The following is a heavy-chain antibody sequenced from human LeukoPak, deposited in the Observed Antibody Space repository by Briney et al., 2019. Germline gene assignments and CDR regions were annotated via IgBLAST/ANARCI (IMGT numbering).Heavy chain of an antibody. J-gene: IGHJ4*02. V-gene: IGHV3-23*01. D-gene: IGHD6-19*01. Sequence: PGVSLRLLCGACGLIYSTYDMIWVRQARGKGLEWVSDISGDRSSTDYEDCVKGRFTISRHNSNNTLYLQMNSLRAEDTAVYYFAKDHSVGWWNYFDYWGQGTLVTVSS. CDR2: ISGDRSST. CDR3: AKDHSVGWWNYFDY. CDR1: GLIYSTYD.